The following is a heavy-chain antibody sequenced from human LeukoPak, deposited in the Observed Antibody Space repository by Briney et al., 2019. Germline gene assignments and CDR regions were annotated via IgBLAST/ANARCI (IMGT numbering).Heavy chain of an antibody. CDR1: GYTFSTYG. V-gene: IGHV1-18*01. Sequence: EASVKVSCKASGYTFSTYGISWVQQAPGQGLEWMGWISAYKGNTYYAQKLQGRVTMTTDTSTSTAYMELRSLRSDDTAIYYCARDLYYYGSGSYYDVFDVWGQGTMVTVSS. D-gene: IGHD3-10*01. CDR3: ARDLYYYGSGSYYDVFDV. CDR2: ISAYKGNT. J-gene: IGHJ3*01.